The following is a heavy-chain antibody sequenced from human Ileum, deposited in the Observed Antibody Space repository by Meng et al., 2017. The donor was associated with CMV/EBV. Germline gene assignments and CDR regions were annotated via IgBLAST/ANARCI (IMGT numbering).Heavy chain of an antibody. Sequence: KASAYSCTSFDINWVRQATGQGPEWMGWMNPNSGNTGYAEMFQGRITMTRNTSISTAYMELSGLRSEDTAVYYCARASGGKGDRQLDFWGQGTLVTVSS. CDR2: MNPNSGNT. V-gene: IGHV1-8*01. D-gene: IGHD2-15*01. CDR1: AYSCTSFD. CDR3: ARASGGKGDRQLDF. J-gene: IGHJ4*02.